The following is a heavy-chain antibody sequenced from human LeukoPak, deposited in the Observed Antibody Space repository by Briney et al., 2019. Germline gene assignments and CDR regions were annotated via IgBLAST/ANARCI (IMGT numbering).Heavy chain of an antibody. CDR1: GFTFSSYG. V-gene: IGHV3-30*18. D-gene: IGHD5-18*01. CDR2: ISYDGSNK. CDR3: VKENGYSDAYRSNYYYYYGMDV. Sequence: GGSLRLSCAASGFTFSSYGMHWVRQAPGKGLEWVAVISYDGSNKYYADSVKGRFTISRDNSKNTLYLQMNRLRAEDTAVYYCVKENGYSDAYRSNYYYYYGMDVWGKGTTVTVSS. J-gene: IGHJ6*04.